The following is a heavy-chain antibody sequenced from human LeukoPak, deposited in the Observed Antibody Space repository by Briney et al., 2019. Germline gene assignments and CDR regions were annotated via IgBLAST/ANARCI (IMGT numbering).Heavy chain of an antibody. CDR2: ISYDGSNK. CDR1: GFTFSSYG. J-gene: IGHJ4*02. CDR3: AKESGSLQLWPYYFDY. Sequence: GGSLRLSCAASGFTFSSYGMHWVRQAPGKGLEWVAVISYDGSNKYYADSVKGRFTISRDNSKNTLYLQMNSLRAEDTAVYYCAKESGSLQLWPYYFDYWGQGTLVTVSS. D-gene: IGHD5-18*01. V-gene: IGHV3-30*18.